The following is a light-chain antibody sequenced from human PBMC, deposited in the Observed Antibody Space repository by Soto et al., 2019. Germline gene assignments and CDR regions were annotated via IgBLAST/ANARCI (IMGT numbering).Light chain of an antibody. CDR1: RSLLYIPNNKIY. J-gene: IGKJ2*01. Sequence: DIVVTQSPGSLAVSLGERATINCKSSRSLLYIPNNKIYLAWYQQKSGQPHKLLIHWASTRESGVPDRFGGSGIGRDFTLTISSLPPEGVAVYYCQEYYFTPYTFGQGTKLEIK. V-gene: IGKV4-1*01. CDR3: QEYYFTPYT. CDR2: WAS.